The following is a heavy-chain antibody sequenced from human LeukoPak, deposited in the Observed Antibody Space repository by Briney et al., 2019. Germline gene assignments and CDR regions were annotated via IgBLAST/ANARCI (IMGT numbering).Heavy chain of an antibody. J-gene: IGHJ4*02. CDR3: ARDLGTTNYFFDY. Sequence: PGRSLRLSCAASGFTFSNYGFHWVRQAPGKGLEWVAVMWYDGSNKYYADSVKGRFTISRDNSKNTLYLQMNSLRAEDTAVYYCARDLGTTNYFFDYWGQGTLVTVSS. CDR1: GFTFSNYG. D-gene: IGHD4-17*01. CDR2: MWYDGSNK. V-gene: IGHV3-33*01.